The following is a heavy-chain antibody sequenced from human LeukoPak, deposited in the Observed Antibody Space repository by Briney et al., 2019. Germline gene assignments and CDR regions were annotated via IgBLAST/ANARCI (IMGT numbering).Heavy chain of an antibody. J-gene: IGHJ6*03. V-gene: IGHV3-7*01. CDR2: IKQDGSEK. D-gene: IGHD3-9*01. CDR1: GFTFSSYW. CDR3: ARTDEVRYLDWLLSPGGYYYYMDV. Sequence: PGGSLRLSCAASGFTFSSYWMSWVRQAPGKGLEWVANIKQDGSEKYYVDSVKGRLTISRDNAKNSLYLQMNSLRAEDTAVYYCARTDEVRYLDWLLSPGGYYYYMDVWGKGTTVTVSS.